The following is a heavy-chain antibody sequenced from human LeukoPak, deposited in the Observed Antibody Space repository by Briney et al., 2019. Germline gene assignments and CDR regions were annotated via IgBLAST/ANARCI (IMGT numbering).Heavy chain of an antibody. CDR3: ARDRDTRDWFDL. J-gene: IGHJ5*02. Sequence: SQTLSLTCAVSGGSISSYYWSWIRQPAGKGLEWIGRIYPRVNTNYNPSPKSRVTMSVDTAKNQLSLKMRAVTAADTAVYFCARDRDTRDWFDLWGQGTLVTVSS. V-gene: IGHV4-4*07. CDR2: IYPRVNT. CDR1: GGSISSYY.